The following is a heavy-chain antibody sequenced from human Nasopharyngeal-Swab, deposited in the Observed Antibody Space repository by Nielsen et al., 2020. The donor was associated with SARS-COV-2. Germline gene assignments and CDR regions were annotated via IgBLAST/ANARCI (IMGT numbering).Heavy chain of an antibody. CDR3: VRGSYGHYDS. CDR2: ISPTSDYI. Sequence: GESLKISCAASGFTFSTYWMNWVRQAPGKGLEWVSSISPTSDYIYYAESVKGRFTISRDNAKNSLFLQMNSLRAEETAIYYCVRGSYGHYDSWGQGPLITVSS. J-gene: IGHJ5*01. V-gene: IGHV3-21*06. D-gene: IGHD4-17*01. CDR1: GFTFSTYW.